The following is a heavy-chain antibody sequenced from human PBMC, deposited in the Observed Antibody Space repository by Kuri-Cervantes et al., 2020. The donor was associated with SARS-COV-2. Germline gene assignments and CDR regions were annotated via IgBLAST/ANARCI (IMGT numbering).Heavy chain of an antibody. J-gene: IGHJ4*02. Sequence: GGSLRLSCAASGFTFSGHWIHWVRQAPGKGLVLVSRINPDGSYTNNADSVKGRFTLSRDNAKNMLFLQMNSLRAEDTAVYYCVRDVDHWNFDYWARGTLVNVSS. D-gene: IGHD1-1*01. CDR2: INPDGSYT. V-gene: IGHV3-74*01. CDR1: GFTFSGHW. CDR3: VRDVDHWNFDY.